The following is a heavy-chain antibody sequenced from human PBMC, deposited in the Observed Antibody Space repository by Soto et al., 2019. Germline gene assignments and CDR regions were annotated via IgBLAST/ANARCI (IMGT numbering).Heavy chain of an antibody. CDR3: TTPDFYDYPWGNYHHTFYFDY. V-gene: IGHV3-15*01. CDR2: IKSRTDGGTT. Sequence: EVLLVESGGGLVEPGGSLRLSCAASGFTLTNAWMSWVRQAPGKGLEWVGRIKSRTDGGTTDYAAPVKGRFTISRDDSKNTLFLQMNSLKTEDTAVYYCTTPDFYDYPWGNYHHTFYFDYWGQGSLVTVSS. J-gene: IGHJ4*02. CDR1: GFTLTNAW. D-gene: IGHD3-16*02.